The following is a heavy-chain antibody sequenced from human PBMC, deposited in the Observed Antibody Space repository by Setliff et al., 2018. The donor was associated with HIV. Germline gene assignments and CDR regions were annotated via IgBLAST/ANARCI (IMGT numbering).Heavy chain of an antibody. CDR2: INPKSDGA. Sequence: ASVKVSCKASGYSFTDYYIHWVRQAPGQGLEWMGWINPKSDGANYAQKFKDRVTMTTDTSTSTVYMELRSLRSDDTAVYFRARDERGYSTGSDYWGQGTLVTVSS. D-gene: IGHD6-19*01. CDR1: GYSFTDYY. CDR3: ARDERGYSTGSDY. V-gene: IGHV1-2*02. J-gene: IGHJ4*02.